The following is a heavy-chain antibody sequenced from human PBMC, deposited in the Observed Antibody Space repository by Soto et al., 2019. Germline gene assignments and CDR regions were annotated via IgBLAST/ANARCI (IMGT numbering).Heavy chain of an antibody. J-gene: IGHJ6*02. D-gene: IGHD3-3*01. Sequence: ASVKVSCKASGYTFTSYDINWLRQATGQGLEWMGWMNPNSGNTGYAQKFQGRVTMTRNTSISTAYMELSSLRSEDTAVYYCARGADYDFWSGYYYGMDVWGQGTTVTVSS. CDR1: GYTFTSYD. CDR2: MNPNSGNT. CDR3: ARGADYDFWSGYYYGMDV. V-gene: IGHV1-8*01.